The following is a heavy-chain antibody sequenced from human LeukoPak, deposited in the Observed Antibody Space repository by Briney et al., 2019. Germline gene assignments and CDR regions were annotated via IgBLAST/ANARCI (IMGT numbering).Heavy chain of an antibody. V-gene: IGHV4-39*01. D-gene: IGHD2-15*01. CDR3: ARHAGGS. Sequence: SETLSLTCTVSGGSITSSDYYWGWIRQPPGKGLEWIGEINHSGSTNYNPSLKSRVTISVDTSKNQFSLKLSSVTAADTAVYYCARHAGGSWGQGTLVTVSS. CDR1: GGSITSSDYY. J-gene: IGHJ4*02. CDR2: INHSGST.